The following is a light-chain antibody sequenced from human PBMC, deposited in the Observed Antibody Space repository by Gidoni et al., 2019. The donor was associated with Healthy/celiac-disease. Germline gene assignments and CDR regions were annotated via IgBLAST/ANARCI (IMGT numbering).Light chain of an antibody. V-gene: IGKV3-11*01. CDR1: QSVSSY. CDR3: QQRSNWPPPLT. CDR2: DAS. J-gene: IGKJ4*01. Sequence: EIVLTQSPATLSLSPGERATLSCRASQSVSSYLALYQQKPGQAPRLLIYDASNRATGIPARFSGSGSGTDFTLTISSLEPEDFAVYYCQQRSNWPPPLTFXGXTKVEIK.